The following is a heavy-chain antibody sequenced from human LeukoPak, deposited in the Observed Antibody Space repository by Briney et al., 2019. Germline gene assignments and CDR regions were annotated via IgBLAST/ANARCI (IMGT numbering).Heavy chain of an antibody. D-gene: IGHD3-10*01. CDR2: INHSGNT. Sequence: SETLSLTCAVYGGSFSGYYWSWIRQPPGKGLEWIGEINHSGNTNYNPSLKSRVTISVDTSKNQFSLKLSSVTAADTAVYYCATSLLYYYGSGSYSLEYFQHWGQGTLVTVSS. CDR1: GGSFSGYY. J-gene: IGHJ1*01. V-gene: IGHV4-34*01. CDR3: ATSLLYYYGSGSYSLEYFQH.